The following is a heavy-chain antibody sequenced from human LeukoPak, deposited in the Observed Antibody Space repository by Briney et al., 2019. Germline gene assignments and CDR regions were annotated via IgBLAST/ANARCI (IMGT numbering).Heavy chain of an antibody. CDR2: ISWNSGSI. D-gene: IGHD3-22*01. CDR3: AKGDYYDSSGYPH. CDR1: GFTFDDYA. J-gene: IGHJ4*02. V-gene: IGHV3-9*01. Sequence: GGSLRLSCVASGFTFDDYAMHWVRQAPGKGLEWVSGISWNSGSIGYADSVKGRFTISRDNAKNSLYLQMNSLRAEDTALYYCAKGDYYDSSGYPHWGQGTLVTVSS.